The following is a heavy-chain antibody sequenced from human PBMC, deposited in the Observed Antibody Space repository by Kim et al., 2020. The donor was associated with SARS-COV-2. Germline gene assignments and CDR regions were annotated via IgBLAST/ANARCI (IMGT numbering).Heavy chain of an antibody. CDR1: GFTFSSYA. CDR2: ISYDGSNK. V-gene: IGHV3-30*04. Sequence: GGSLRLSCAASGFTFSSYAMHWVRQAPGKGLEWVAVISYDGSNKYYADSVKGRFTISRDNSKNTLYLQMNSLRAEDTAVYYCARAEPIVVVVAATPLDYWGQGTLVTVSS. CDR3: ARAEPIVVVVAATPLDY. J-gene: IGHJ4*02. D-gene: IGHD2-15*01.